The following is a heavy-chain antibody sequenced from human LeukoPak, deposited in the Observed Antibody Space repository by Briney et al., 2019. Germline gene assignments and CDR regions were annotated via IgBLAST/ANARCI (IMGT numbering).Heavy chain of an antibody. CDR2: IKQDGSEK. Sequence: GGSLRLSCAASGFTFSSYWMNWVRQAPGKGLEWVANIKQDGSEKYYVDSVKGRITISRDNAKNSLYLQMNSLRAEDTAVYYCDVYGGNSEDYWGQGTLVTVSS. V-gene: IGHV3-7*03. CDR3: DVYGGNSEDY. CDR1: GFTFSSYW. J-gene: IGHJ4*02. D-gene: IGHD4-23*01.